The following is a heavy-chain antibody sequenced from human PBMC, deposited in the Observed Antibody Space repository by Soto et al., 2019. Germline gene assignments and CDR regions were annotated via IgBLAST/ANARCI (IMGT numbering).Heavy chain of an antibody. V-gene: IGHV3-11*06. CDR1: GFTFSDYY. J-gene: IGHJ5*02. CDR2: ISSSSSYT. Sequence: QVQLVESGGGLVKPGGSLRLSCAASGFTFSDYYTSWIRQAPGKGLEWVSYISSSSSYTNYADSVKGRFTISRDNAKNSLYLQMNSLRAEDTAVYYCARSIRRGYYYGSGSYYNWFDPWGQGTLVTVSS. CDR3: ARSIRRGYYYGSGSYYNWFDP. D-gene: IGHD3-10*01.